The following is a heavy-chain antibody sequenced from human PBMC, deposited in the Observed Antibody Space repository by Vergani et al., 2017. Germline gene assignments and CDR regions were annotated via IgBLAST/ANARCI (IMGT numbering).Heavy chain of an antibody. Sequence: QVQLQESGPGLVKPSETLSLTCTVSGGSISSYYWSWIRQPPGKGLEWIGNIYYSGSTNYNPSLKSRVTISVDTSKNQFSLKLSSVTAADTTVYYCARQPLEMATIKDYYYGMDVWGQGTTVTVSS. CDR2: IYYSGST. CDR1: GGSISSYY. J-gene: IGHJ6*02. V-gene: IGHV4-59*08. D-gene: IGHD5-24*01. CDR3: ARQPLEMATIKDYYYGMDV.